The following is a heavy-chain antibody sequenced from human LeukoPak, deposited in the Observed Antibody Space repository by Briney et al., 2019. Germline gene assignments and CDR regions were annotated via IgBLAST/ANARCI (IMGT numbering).Heavy chain of an antibody. CDR1: GGSISSGDYY. Sequence: SQTLSLTCTVSGGSISSGDYYWSWIRQPPGKGLEWIGEINHSGSTNYNPSLKSRVTISVDTSKNQFSLKLSSVTAADTAVYYCARGYSKTYYDFWSAYRGYGMDVWGQGTTVTVSS. V-gene: IGHV4-30-4*01. CDR2: INHSGST. CDR3: ARGYSKTYYDFWSAYRGYGMDV. D-gene: IGHD3-3*01. J-gene: IGHJ6*02.